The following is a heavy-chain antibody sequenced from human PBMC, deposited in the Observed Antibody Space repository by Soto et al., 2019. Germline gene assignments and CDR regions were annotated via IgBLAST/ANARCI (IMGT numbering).Heavy chain of an antibody. Sequence: ASVKVSCKVFGYTLTELSMHWVRQAPGKGLEWMGGFDPEDGETIYAQKFQGRVTMTEDTSTDTAYMELSSLRSEDTAVYYCATAFCSGDCYLSWDYWGQGTLVTFSS. V-gene: IGHV1-24*01. CDR3: ATAFCSGDCYLSWDY. J-gene: IGHJ4*02. CDR1: GYTLTELS. D-gene: IGHD2-21*01. CDR2: FDPEDGET.